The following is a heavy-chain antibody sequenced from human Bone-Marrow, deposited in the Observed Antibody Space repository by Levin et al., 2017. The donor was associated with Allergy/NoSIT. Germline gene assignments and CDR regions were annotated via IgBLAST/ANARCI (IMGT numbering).Heavy chain of an antibody. D-gene: IGHD2-21*01. CDR1: GYTLDGYG. J-gene: IGHJ4*02. CDR3: AGQRIAGNGPPDS. V-gene: IGHV1-18*01. Sequence: ASVKVSCRASGYTLDGYGFSWVRQAPGRGLEWMGWIYTYSGDTHYPQKFQGRVTITADTSTSTAYIELRSLRSDDTAVYYCAGQRIAGNGPPDSWGQGTPITVSS. CDR2: IYTYSGDT.